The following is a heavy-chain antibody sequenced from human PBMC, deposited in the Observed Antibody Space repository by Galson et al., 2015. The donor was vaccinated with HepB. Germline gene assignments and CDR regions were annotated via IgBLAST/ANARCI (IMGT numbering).Heavy chain of an antibody. V-gene: IGHV1-69*04. CDR1: GGTFSSYT. Sequence: SVKVSCKASGGTFSSYTISWVRQAPGQGLEWMGRIIPILGIANYAQKFQGRVTITADKSTSTAYMELSSLRSEDTAVYYCARDKGFGELSHYGMDVRGQGTTGTVSS. CDR2: IIPILGIA. CDR3: ARDKGFGELSHYGMDV. J-gene: IGHJ6*02. D-gene: IGHD3-10*01.